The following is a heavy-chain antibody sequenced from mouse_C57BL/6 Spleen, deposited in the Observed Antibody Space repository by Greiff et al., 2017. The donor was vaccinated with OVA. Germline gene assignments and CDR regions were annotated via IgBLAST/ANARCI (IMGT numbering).Heavy chain of an antibody. Sequence: QVQLQQSGAELVRPGTSVKVSCKASGYAFTNYLIEWVKQRPGQGLEWIGVINPGSGGTNYNEKFKGKATLTADKSSSTAYMQLSSLTSEDSAVYFCARWGTRTWYFDVWGTGTTVTVSS. CDR1: GYAFTNYL. J-gene: IGHJ1*03. CDR3: ARWGTRTWYFDV. D-gene: IGHD1-3*01. CDR2: INPGSGGT. V-gene: IGHV1-54*01.